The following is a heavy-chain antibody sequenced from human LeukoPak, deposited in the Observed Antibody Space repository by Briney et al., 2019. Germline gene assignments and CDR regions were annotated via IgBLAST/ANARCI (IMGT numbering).Heavy chain of an antibody. J-gene: IGHJ5*02. D-gene: IGHD3-3*01. V-gene: IGHV1-2*02. CDR2: INPNSGGT. CDR1: GYTFTGYY. Sequence: AASVKVSCKASGYTFTGYYMHWVRQAPGQGLEWMGWINPNSGGTNYAQKFQGRVTMTRDTSISTAYMELSRLRSDDTAVYYCARDGNYDFWSGYPPPPTWFDPWGQGTLVTVSS. CDR3: ARDGNYDFWSGYPPPPTWFDP.